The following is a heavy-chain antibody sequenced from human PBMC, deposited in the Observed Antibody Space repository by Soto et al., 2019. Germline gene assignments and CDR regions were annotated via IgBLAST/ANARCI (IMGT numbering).Heavy chain of an antibody. CDR3: ARTYSSSWYRYYFDY. D-gene: IGHD6-13*01. Sequence: SETLSLTCAVYGGSFSGYYCSWSRQPPGKGLEWIGEINHSGSTNYNPSLKSRVTISVDTSKNQFSLKLSSVTAADTAVYYCARTYSSSWYRYYFDYWGQGTLVTVSS. CDR1: GGSFSGYY. J-gene: IGHJ4*02. V-gene: IGHV4-34*01. CDR2: INHSGST.